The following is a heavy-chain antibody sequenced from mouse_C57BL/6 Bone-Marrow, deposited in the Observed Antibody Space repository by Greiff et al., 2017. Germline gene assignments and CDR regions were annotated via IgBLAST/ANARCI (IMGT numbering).Heavy chain of an antibody. D-gene: IGHD1-1*01. CDR1: GYSITSGYY. Sequence: VQRVESGPGLVKPSQSLSLTCSVTGYSITSGYYWNWIRQFPGNKLEWMGYISYDGSNNYNPSLKNRISITRDTSKNQFFLKLNSVTTEDTATYYCARDITTVVDYWGQGTTLTVSS. V-gene: IGHV3-6*01. CDR2: ISYDGSN. J-gene: IGHJ2*01. CDR3: ARDITTVVDY.